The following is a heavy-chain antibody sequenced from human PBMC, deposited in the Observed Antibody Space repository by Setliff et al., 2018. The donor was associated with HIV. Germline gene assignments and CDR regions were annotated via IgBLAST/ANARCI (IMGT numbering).Heavy chain of an antibody. Sequence: TSETLSLTCTVSGDSVSSASYYWSWIRQPPGKGLEWIGYIYYSGTTKYNPSLKSRVTISVDTSKNQFSLKLSSVTAADTAMYYCARLGYSGSLVGAFDIWGQGTMVTVSS. V-gene: IGHV4-61*01. CDR3: ARLGYSGSLVGAFDI. CDR2: IYYSGTT. J-gene: IGHJ3*02. D-gene: IGHD1-26*01. CDR1: GDSVSSASYY.